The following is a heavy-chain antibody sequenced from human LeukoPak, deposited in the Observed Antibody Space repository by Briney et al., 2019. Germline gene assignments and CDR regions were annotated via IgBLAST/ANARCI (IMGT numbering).Heavy chain of an antibody. CDR1: GYTFTSYY. CDR3: ARGDMYYYGSGSERDAFDI. D-gene: IGHD3-10*01. Sequence: ASVKVSCKASGYTFTSYYIHWVRQAPGQGLEWMGIINPSGGDTSYAQKFQGRVTMTRDTSTSTVYMELSSLRSEDTAVYYCARGDMYYYGSGSERDAFDIWGQGTMVTVSS. CDR2: INPSGGDT. V-gene: IGHV1-46*01. J-gene: IGHJ3*02.